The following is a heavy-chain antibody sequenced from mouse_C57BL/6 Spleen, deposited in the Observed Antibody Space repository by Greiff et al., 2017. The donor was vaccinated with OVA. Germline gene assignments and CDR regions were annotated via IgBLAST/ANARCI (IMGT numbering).Heavy chain of an antibody. CDR2: IDPETGGT. CDR1: GYTFTDYE. V-gene: IGHV1-15*01. Sequence: QVQLQQSGAELVRPGASVTLSCKASGYTFTDYEMHWVKQTPVHGLEWIGAIDPETGGTAYNQKFKGKAILTADKSSSTAYMELRSLTSEDSAVYYCTGAAQGYFDYWGQGTTLTVSS. CDR3: TGAAQGYFDY. J-gene: IGHJ2*01. D-gene: IGHD3-2*02.